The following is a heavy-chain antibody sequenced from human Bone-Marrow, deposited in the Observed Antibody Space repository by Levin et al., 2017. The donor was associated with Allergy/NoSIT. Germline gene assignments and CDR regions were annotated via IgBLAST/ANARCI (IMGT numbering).Heavy chain of an antibody. D-gene: IGHD4-11*01. J-gene: IGHJ6*02. CDR3: ARGRGLYRRYYYYGMDV. Sequence: SETLSLTCAVYGGSFSGYYWSWIRQPPGKGLEWIGEINHSGSTNYNPSLKSRVTISVDTSKNQFSLKLSSVTAADTAVYYCARGRGLYRRYYYYGMDVWGQGTTVTVSS. CDR1: GGSFSGYY. V-gene: IGHV4-34*01. CDR2: INHSGST.